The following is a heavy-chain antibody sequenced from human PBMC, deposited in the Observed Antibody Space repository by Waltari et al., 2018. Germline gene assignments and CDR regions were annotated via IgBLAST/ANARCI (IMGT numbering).Heavy chain of an antibody. V-gene: IGHV3-30*02. CDR1: GFTFSSYG. CDR2: IRYDGSNK. D-gene: IGHD6-13*01. CDR3: AKDQLVAAAGTFYYFDY. Sequence: QVQLVESGGDVVQPGGSLRLSCAASGFTFSSYGMHWVRQAPGKGLEWVAFIRYDGSNKYYADSVKGRFTISRDNSKNTLYLQMNSLRAEDTAVYYCAKDQLVAAAGTFYYFDYWGQGTLVTVSS. J-gene: IGHJ4*02.